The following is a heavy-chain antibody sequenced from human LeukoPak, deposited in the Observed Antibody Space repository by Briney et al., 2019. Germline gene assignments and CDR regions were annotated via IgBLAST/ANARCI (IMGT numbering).Heavy chain of an antibody. Sequence: ASVKVSCRASGYTFTSYGISWVRQAPGQGLEWMGWISAYNGNTNYAQKLQGRVTMTTDTSTSTAYMELRSLRSDDTAVYYCARANIAVAGTDPDYYYYMDVWGKGTTVTVSS. J-gene: IGHJ6*03. CDR3: ARANIAVAGTDPDYYYYMDV. V-gene: IGHV1-18*01. CDR1: GYTFTSYG. CDR2: ISAYNGNT. D-gene: IGHD6-19*01.